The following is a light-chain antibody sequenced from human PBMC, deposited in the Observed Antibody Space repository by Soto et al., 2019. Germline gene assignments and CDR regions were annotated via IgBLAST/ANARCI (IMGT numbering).Light chain of an antibody. V-gene: IGKV1-5*03. CDR2: KAS. CDR1: QSISTW. CDR3: QHYNSYSEA. Sequence: EIQMTQSPSTLAASVGDRVTITCRASQSISTWLAWYQQKPGIAPKLLIHKASTLESGVPSRFSGSGYGTEFTLTISSLQPDDFATYYCQHYNSYSEAFGQGTKVDI. J-gene: IGKJ1*01.